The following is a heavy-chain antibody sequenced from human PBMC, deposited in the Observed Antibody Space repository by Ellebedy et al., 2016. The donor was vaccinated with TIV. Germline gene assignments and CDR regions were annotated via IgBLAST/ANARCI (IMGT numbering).Heavy chain of an antibody. V-gene: IGHV3-48*01. Sequence: GESLKISCAASGFTFSSYSMNWVRQAPGKGLEWVSYISSSGSTIYYADSVKGRFTISRDNSKNTLFLQMNILRAEDTAVYYCAKLFMAGYCSGGSCDWFDPWGQGTLVTVSS. CDR1: GFTFSSYS. J-gene: IGHJ5*02. D-gene: IGHD2-15*01. CDR3: AKLFMAGYCSGGSCDWFDP. CDR2: ISSSGSTI.